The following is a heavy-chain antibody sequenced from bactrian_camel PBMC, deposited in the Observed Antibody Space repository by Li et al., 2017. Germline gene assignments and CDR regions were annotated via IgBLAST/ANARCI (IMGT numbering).Heavy chain of an antibody. Sequence: VQLVESGGGLVQPGGSLRLSCAASGFTFSRGWMYWVRQAPGKEREFVAGVRSNGRTEYADPVKGRFAISRDNAKNTLYLQMDNLKSEDAARCFCVSQGFGHWGQGTQVTVS. CDR3: VSQGFGH. J-gene: IGHJ4*01. CDR1: GFTFSRGW. D-gene: IGHD1*01. CDR2: VRSNGRT. V-gene: IGHV3S67*01.